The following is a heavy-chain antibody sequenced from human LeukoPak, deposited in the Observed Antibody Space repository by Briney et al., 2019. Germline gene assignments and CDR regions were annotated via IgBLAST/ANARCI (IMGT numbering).Heavy chain of an antibody. CDR1: GYTFTSYD. CDR2: MNPNSGNT. J-gene: IGHJ5*02. CDR3: ARGLSMVRGVIIGDWFDP. D-gene: IGHD3-10*01. V-gene: IGHV1-8*02. Sequence: GASVKVSCKASGYTFTSYDINWVRQATGQGLEWMGWMNPNSGNTGYAQKFQGRVTMTRNTSISTAYMELSSLRSEDTAVYYCARGLSMVRGVIIGDWFDPWGQGTLVTVSS.